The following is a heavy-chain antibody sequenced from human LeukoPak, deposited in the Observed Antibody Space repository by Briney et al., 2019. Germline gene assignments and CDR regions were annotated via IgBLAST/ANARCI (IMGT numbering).Heavy chain of an antibody. V-gene: IGHV4-61*02. CDR3: ARERVGSSYYMDV. CDR1: GGSISSSSYY. J-gene: IGHJ6*03. Sequence: PSETLSLTCTVSGGSISSSSYYWSWIRQPAGKGLEWIGRIYTSGSTNYNPSLKSRVTISVDTSKNRFSLKLSSVTAADTAVYYCARERVGSSYYMDVWGKGTTVTISS. CDR2: IYTSGST.